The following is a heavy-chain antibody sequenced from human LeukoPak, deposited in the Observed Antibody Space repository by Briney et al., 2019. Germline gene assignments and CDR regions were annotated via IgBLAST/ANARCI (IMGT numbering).Heavy chain of an antibody. D-gene: IGHD1-26*01. J-gene: IGHJ4*02. Sequence: DPGGSLRLSCAASGFTFSDHYMDWVRQAPGKGLEWVGRVRDKANSYTTEYAASVKGRFTISRDDSENSLYLQMNSLKTEDTAVYYCTSLKVSGNYFDFWGQGTLVTVSS. CDR1: GFTFSDHY. CDR2: VRDKANSYTT. V-gene: IGHV3-72*01. CDR3: TSLKVSGNYFDF.